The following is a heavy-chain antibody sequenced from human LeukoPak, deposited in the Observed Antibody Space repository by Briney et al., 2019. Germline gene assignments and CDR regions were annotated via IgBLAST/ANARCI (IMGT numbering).Heavy chain of an antibody. J-gene: IGHJ4*02. CDR2: IYPGDSDT. D-gene: IGHD2-8*01. V-gene: IGHV5-51*01. Sequence: GESLKISCKGSGYSFSNYWIGWVRQVPGKGLEWMGIIYPGDSDTKYSPSFQGQVTISADRSISTANLQWRSLRASDTAIYYCARHTLMASVSPFDYWGQGTLVTVSS. CDR1: GYSFSNYW. CDR3: ARHTLMASVSPFDY.